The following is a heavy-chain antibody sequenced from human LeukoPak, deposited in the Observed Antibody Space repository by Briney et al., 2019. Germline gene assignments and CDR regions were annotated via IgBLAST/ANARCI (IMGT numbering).Heavy chain of an antibody. CDR1: GFTFTSSA. D-gene: IGHD3-10*01. J-gene: IGHJ6*02. CDR2: IVVGSGNT. Sequence: GTSVKVSCKASGFTFTSSAMQWVRQARGQRLEWIGWIVVGSGNTNYAQKFQERVTITRDMSTSTAYMELSSLRSEDTAEYYCAADHDLWFGDPLYGMDVWGQGTTVTVSS. CDR3: AADHDLWFGDPLYGMDV. V-gene: IGHV1-58*02.